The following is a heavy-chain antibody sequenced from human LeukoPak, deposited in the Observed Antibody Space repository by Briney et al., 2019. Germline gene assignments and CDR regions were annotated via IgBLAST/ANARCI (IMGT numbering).Heavy chain of an antibody. CDR2: IYHSGST. CDR1: GGSISSSNW. CDR3: ARRGVYCSGGSCYSSFSDPTPMHY. Sequence: SGTLSLTCAVSGGSISSSNWWSGVRQPPREGVEWIGEIYHSGSTNYNQSLQRRVTISVDKSKNQFSLKLSSVTAADTAVYYCARRGVYCSGGSCYSSFSDPTPMHYWGQGTLVTVSS. J-gene: IGHJ4*02. V-gene: IGHV4-4*02. D-gene: IGHD2-15*01.